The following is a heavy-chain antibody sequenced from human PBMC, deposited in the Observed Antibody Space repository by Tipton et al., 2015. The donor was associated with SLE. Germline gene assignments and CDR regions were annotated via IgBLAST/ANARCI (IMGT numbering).Heavy chain of an antibody. CDR1: GGSFSGYY. Sequence: LRLSCAVYGGSFSGYYWSWIRQPPGKGLEWIGEINHSGSTNYNPSLKSRVTISVDTPKNQFSLKLSSVTAADTAVYYCAGTYYGDYVWFDPWGQGILVTVPS. CDR2: INHSGST. V-gene: IGHV4-34*01. D-gene: IGHD4-17*01. J-gene: IGHJ5*02. CDR3: AGTYYGDYVWFDP.